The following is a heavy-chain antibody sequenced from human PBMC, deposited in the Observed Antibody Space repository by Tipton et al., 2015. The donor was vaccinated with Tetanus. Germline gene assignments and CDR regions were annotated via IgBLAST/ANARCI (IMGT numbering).Heavy chain of an antibody. CDR3: ASRGAYVGSYGSPLDY. V-gene: IGHV3-21*04. Sequence: SLRLSCTASGFTFSSYSMNWVRQAPGEGLEWVSSIDSSGSYKYHADSVKGRFIISRDNAKNSLHLQMNSLRAEDTAVYYCASRGAYVGSYGSPLDYWGQGALVTVSS. J-gene: IGHJ4*02. D-gene: IGHD1-26*01. CDR2: IDSSGSYK. CDR1: GFTFSSYS.